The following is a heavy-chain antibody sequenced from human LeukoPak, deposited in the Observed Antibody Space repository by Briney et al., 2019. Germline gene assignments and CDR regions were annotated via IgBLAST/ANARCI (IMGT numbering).Heavy chain of an antibody. V-gene: IGHV3-48*03. CDR3: ALGTINKDFYFGMDV. J-gene: IGHJ6*02. CDR1: GVTLSNYA. Sequence: GGSLRLSCVASGVTLSNYAMSWARQAPGKGLEWLSYISNSGRTVFYADSVKGRFTVSRDNAKRSLYLQIENLRDDDTAVYHCALGTINKDFYFGMDVWGQGTTVTVSS. D-gene: IGHD2-8*01. CDR2: ISNSGRTV.